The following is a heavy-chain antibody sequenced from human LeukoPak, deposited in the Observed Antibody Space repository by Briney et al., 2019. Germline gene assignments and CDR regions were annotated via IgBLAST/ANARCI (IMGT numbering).Heavy chain of an antibody. V-gene: IGHV3-48*04. CDR1: GFTFSSNS. Sequence: GGSLRLSCAASGFTFSSNSMNWVRQAPGKGLEGVAYISSTGGTIYYADSMKGRFTISRDNAKNSLYLQMNSLRVEDTAVYYCARDYPDGGGGRYFAWLPVFWGQGTLVTVS. CDR3: ARDYPDGGGGRYFAWLPVF. CDR2: ISSTGGTI. J-gene: IGHJ4*02. D-gene: IGHD3-9*01.